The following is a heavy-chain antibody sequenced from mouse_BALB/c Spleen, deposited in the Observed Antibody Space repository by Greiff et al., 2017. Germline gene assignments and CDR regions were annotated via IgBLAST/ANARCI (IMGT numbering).Heavy chain of an antibody. Sequence: EVKLQESGPGLVKPSQSLSLTCTVTGYSITSDYAWNWIRQFPGNQLEWMGYISYSGSTSYNPSLKSRISITRDTSKNQFFLQLNSVTTEDTATYYCARGASMDYWGQGTSVTVSS. CDR2: ISYSGST. V-gene: IGHV3-2*02. CDR1: GYSITSDYA. D-gene: IGHD3-1*01. J-gene: IGHJ4*01. CDR3: ARGASMDY.